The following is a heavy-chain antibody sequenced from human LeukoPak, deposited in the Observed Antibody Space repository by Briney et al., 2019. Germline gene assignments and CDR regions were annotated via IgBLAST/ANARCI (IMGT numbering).Heavy chain of an antibody. J-gene: IGHJ4*02. V-gene: IGHV4-39*05. D-gene: IGHD3-10*01. CDR3: VYYYGSGSVEY. Sequence: ASETPSLTCTVSGGSITSSNYYWDWIRQPPGKGLEWIGSFYYSGSTNYNPSLKSRVTISVDTSKNQFSLKLSSVTAADTAVYYCVYYYGSGSVEYWGQGTLVTVSS. CDR1: GGSITSSNYY. CDR2: FYYSGST.